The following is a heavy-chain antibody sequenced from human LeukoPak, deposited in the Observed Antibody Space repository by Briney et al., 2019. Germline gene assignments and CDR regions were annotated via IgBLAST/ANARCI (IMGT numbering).Heavy chain of an antibody. CDR1: GYSFMEYY. D-gene: IGHD1-14*01. CDR3: ARRRTTNYYDY. CDR2: IGPNSGAT. Sequence: ASVKDSCEDSGYSFMEYYLHWVRHAPGQGLEWMAWIGPNSGATKSAAKFQGRLTLTTDTSINTAYMELSSLTFDDMAVYYCARRRTTNYYDYWGQGTLVTVSS. V-gene: IGHV1-2*02. J-gene: IGHJ4*02.